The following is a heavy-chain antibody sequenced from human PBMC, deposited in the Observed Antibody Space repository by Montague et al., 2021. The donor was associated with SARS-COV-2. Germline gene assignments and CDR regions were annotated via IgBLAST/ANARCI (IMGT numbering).Heavy chain of an antibody. Sequence: SETLSLTSAVYGGSFSDYYWSWIRQPPGKGLEWIGEINHRGTSKYNPSLKSRVSISLDTSKNQFSLYLSSVTAADTAVYYCARGRQHFNMIVVVMTGGEYYFDXWGQGTLVTVSS. J-gene: IGHJ4*02. CDR2: INHRGTS. D-gene: IGHD3-22*01. CDR1: GGSFSDYY. CDR3: ARGRQHFNMIVVVMTGGEYYFDX. V-gene: IGHV4-34*01.